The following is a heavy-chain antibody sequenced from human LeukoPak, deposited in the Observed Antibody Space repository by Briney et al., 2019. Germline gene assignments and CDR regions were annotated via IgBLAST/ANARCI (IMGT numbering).Heavy chain of an antibody. D-gene: IGHD2-8*01. CDR3: ARGSYCTNGVCPHYYYYYGMDV. CDR2: INPNSGGT. CDR1: GYTXTGYY. Sequence: ASVKVSCKASGYTXTGYYMHWVRQXPGQGXXXXGWINPNSGGTNYAKKFQGRVTMTRDTSISTAYMELSRLRSDDTAVYYCARGSYCTNGVCPHYYYYYGMDVWGQGTTVTVSS. V-gene: IGHV1-2*02. J-gene: IGHJ6*02.